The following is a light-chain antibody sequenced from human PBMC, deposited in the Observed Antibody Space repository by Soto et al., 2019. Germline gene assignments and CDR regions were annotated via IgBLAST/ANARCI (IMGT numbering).Light chain of an antibody. CDR2: EVS. CDR3: SSYTITHIPVI. CDR1: SNDIGGYNY. J-gene: IGLJ2*01. Sequence: QSALTQPASVSGSPGQSITISCTGTSNDIGGYNYVSWYQQHPGEAPKLIIYEVSNRPSGVSNRFSGSKSDNTASLTITGLPAEDEASYYCSSYTITHIPVIFGGGTKLTVL. V-gene: IGLV2-14*01.